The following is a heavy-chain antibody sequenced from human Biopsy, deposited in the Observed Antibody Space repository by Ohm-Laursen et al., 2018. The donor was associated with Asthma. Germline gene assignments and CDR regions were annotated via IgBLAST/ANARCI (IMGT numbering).Heavy chain of an antibody. V-gene: IGHV4-31*03. J-gene: IGHJ6*02. D-gene: IGHD3-3*01. CDR3: ARDYYDFWNRSVYTYFGMDV. CDR2: IYHRGNT. CDR1: GYSISNGGYY. Sequence: SQTLSLTCCVSGYSISNGGYYWTWVRQRPGKGLEWIGNIYHRGNTKYNPSLKSRPSFSVDTSKNQFSLKLSSVTAADTAIYFCARDYYDFWNRSVYTYFGMDVWGRGTTVVVSS.